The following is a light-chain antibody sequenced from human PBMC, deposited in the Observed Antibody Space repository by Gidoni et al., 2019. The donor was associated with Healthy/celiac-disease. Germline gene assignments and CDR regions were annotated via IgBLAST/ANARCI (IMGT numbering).Light chain of an antibody. V-gene: IGKV3-11*01. J-gene: IGKJ2*01. Sequence: EIVLTQSPATLSLSPGGRATLSCRASQSVSSYLAWYQQKPGQAPRLLIYDASNRATGLPARFSGSGSGTDFTLTISSLEPEDFAVYYCQQRSNWPPGYTFGQGTKLEIK. CDR3: QQRSNWPPGYT. CDR1: QSVSSY. CDR2: DAS.